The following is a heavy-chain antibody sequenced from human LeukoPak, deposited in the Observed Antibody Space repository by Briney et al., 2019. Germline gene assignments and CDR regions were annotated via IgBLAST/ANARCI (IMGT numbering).Heavy chain of an antibody. CDR3: AKRKYDSSGYYSDY. J-gene: IGHJ4*02. D-gene: IGHD3-22*01. CDR1: GVTFSSYA. Sequence: GGSLRLSCAASGVTFSSYAVSWVRQAPGKGLEWVSTISVSGGTTYYVDSVKGRFTISRDNSKNTLYLQMNSLRAEDTAVYYCAKRKYDSSGYYSDYWGQGTLVIVSS. V-gene: IGHV3-23*01. CDR2: ISVSGGTT.